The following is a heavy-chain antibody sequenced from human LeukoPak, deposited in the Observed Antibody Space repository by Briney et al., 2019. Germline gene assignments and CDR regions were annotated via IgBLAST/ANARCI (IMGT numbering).Heavy chain of an antibody. CDR2: IYTSGST. V-gene: IGHV4-61*02. Sequence: SETLSLTCTVSGGSISSGSYYWSWIRQPAGKGMEWIGRIYTSGSTNYNPSLKSRVTISVDTSKNQFSLKLSSVTAADTAVYYCAGEGGYYFPNWFNPWGQGTLVTVSS. J-gene: IGHJ5*01. CDR1: GGSISSGSYY. CDR3: AGEGGYYFPNWFNP. D-gene: IGHD3-22*01.